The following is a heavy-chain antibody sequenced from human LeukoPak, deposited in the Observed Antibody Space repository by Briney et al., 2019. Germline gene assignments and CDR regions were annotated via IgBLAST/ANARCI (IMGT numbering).Heavy chain of an antibody. CDR1: GFTFSSYA. CDR2: ISYDGSNK. CDR3: ARDGREGYSYGTEYYFDY. V-gene: IGHV3-30-3*01. D-gene: IGHD5-18*01. J-gene: IGHJ4*02. Sequence: GGSLRLSCAASGFTFSSYAMHWVRQAPGKGLEWVAVISYDGSNKYYADSVKGRFTISRDNSKNTLYLQMNSLRAEDTAVYYCARDGREGYSYGTEYYFDYWGQGTLVTVSS.